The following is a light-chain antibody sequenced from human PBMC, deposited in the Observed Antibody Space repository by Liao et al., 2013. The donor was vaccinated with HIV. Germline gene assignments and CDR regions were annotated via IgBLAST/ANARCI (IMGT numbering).Light chain of an antibody. J-gene: IGLJ2*01. Sequence: SYVLTQPPSVSVAPGKTARITCGGSNIGSKTVHWYQQKPGQAPVLVIYQDHKRPSGIPDRFSGSSYGNTATVTISGTQVMDEADYFCQAWDSRADVVFGGGTKLTVL. V-gene: IGLV3-21*01. CDR2: QDH. CDR1: NIGSKT. CDR3: QAWDSRADVV.